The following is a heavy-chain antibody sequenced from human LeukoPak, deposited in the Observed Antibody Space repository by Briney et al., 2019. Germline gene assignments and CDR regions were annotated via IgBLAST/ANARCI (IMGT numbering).Heavy chain of an antibody. CDR2: INKGGSYM. D-gene: IGHD2-2*01. CDR1: GFTFRDYT. J-gene: IGHJ4*02. CDR3: AREVLIVVEPAANTIDY. Sequence: PGGSLRLSCAASGFTFRDYTMNWVRQTPGKGQWVSAINKGGSYMTYADSVKGRFTVSRDNAKNSLFLQMNNLRVEDTAVYFCAREVLIVVEPAANTIDYWGQGTRVTVSS. V-gene: IGHV3-21*01.